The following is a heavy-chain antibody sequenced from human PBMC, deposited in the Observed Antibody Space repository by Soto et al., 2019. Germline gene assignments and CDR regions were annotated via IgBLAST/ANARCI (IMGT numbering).Heavy chain of an antibody. CDR3: ARIHYDFWSGYRIFAY. CDR2: IKQDGSEK. V-gene: IGHV3-7*05. Sequence: EVQLVESGGGLVQPGGSLRLSCAASGFTFSSYWMSWVRQAPGKGLEWVANIKQDGSEKYYVDSVKGRFTISRDNAKNSLYLQMNSLRAEDTAVYYCARIHYDFWSGYRIFAYWGQGTLVTVSS. J-gene: IGHJ4*02. CDR1: GFTFSSYW. D-gene: IGHD3-3*01.